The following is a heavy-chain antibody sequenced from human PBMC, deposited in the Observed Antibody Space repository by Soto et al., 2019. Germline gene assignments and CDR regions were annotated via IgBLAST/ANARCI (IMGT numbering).Heavy chain of an antibody. Sequence: QVQLQQWGAGLLKPSETLSLTCAVYGGSFSGYYWSWIRQPPGKGLEWIGEINHSGSTNYNPSLKSRVTISVDPSKNQFSLKLSSVTAADTAVYYCARGRGKVGATPDYWGQGTLVTVSS. CDR2: INHSGST. CDR3: ARGRGKVGATPDY. CDR1: GGSFSGYY. V-gene: IGHV4-34*01. D-gene: IGHD1-26*01. J-gene: IGHJ4*02.